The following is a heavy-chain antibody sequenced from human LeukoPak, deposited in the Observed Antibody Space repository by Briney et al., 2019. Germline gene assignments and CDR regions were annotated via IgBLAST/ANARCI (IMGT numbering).Heavy chain of an antibody. CDR3: ARTQCISTRCSHYFDY. CDR2: IKQDGSDK. J-gene: IGHJ4*02. Sequence: GGSLRLSCAASGFTFSSYWMSWVRQAPGKGLEWAANIKQDGSDKYYVDSVKGRLTISRDNSKNSLYLQMSSLRAEDTAVYYCARTQCISTRCSHYFDYWGQGTLVTVSS. V-gene: IGHV3-7*05. D-gene: IGHD2-2*01. CDR1: GFTFSSYW.